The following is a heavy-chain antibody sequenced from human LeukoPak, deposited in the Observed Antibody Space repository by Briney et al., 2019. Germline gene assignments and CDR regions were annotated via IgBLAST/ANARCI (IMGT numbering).Heavy chain of an antibody. V-gene: IGHV1-18*01. D-gene: IGHD6-19*01. CDR3: ARRYEGSGWYYGMDV. J-gene: IGHJ6*02. CDR1: GYTFTSYG. CDR2: ISAYNGNT. Sequence: GASVKVSCKASGYTFTSYGISWVRQAPGQGLEWMGWISAYNGNTNYAQKLQGRVTMTTDTSTSTAYMELRSLRSDDTAVYYCARRYEGSGWYYGMDVWGQGTTVTVSS.